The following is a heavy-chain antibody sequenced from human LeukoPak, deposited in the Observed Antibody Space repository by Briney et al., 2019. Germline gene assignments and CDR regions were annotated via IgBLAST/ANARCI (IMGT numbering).Heavy chain of an antibody. J-gene: IGHJ4*02. CDR3: ARDAADPDY. CDR2: IKPSGGST. Sequence: ASVKVSCKASGYTFTRYYMHWVRQAPGQALEWMGIIKPSGGSTSYAQKFHGRVTMTRDTSTSTVYMELSSLRSEDTAVYYCARDAADPDYGGQGTLVTVSS. V-gene: IGHV1-46*01. D-gene: IGHD6-13*01. CDR1: GYTFTRYY.